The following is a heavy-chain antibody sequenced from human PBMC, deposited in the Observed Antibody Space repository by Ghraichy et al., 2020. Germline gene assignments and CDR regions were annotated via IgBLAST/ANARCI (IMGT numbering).Heavy chain of an antibody. CDR2: VHYSGST. CDR3: ARLINWDAGSCYFDY. Sequence: SETLSLTCSVSGGSISSSGYYWAWVRQTPGKGLVWIGSVHYSGSTYYNSSVKSRITIDVDTSKNQFSLKLSSLTAADTAIYLCARLINWDAGSCYFDYWGQGTPVIVSS. V-gene: IGHV4-39*01. CDR1: GGSISSSGYY. J-gene: IGHJ4*02. D-gene: IGHD1-1*01.